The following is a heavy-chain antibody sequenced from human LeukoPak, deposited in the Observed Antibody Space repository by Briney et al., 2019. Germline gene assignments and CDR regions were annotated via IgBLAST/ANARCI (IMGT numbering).Heavy chain of an antibody. D-gene: IGHD4-11*01. Sequence: ASVKVSCKASGYTFTSYGISWVRQAPGQGLEWMGWISAYNGNTNYAQKLQGRVTMTTDTSTSTAYMELRSLRSDDTAVYYCARDGAVTTRSYYYMDAWGKGTTVTVSS. CDR3: ARDGAVTTRSYYYMDA. CDR1: GYTFTSYG. J-gene: IGHJ6*03. V-gene: IGHV1-18*01. CDR2: ISAYNGNT.